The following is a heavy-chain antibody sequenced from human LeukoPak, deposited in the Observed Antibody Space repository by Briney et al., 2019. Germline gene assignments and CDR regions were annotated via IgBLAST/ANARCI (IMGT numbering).Heavy chain of an antibody. J-gene: IGHJ3*02. CDR3: ARDCGGDCYNTDDAFDI. CDR2: ISAYNGNT. Sequence: GASVKVSCKASGYTFTSYGISWLRQAPGQGLEWMGWISAYNGNTNYAQKLQGRVTMTTDKSTSTAYMELRSLRSDDTAVYYCARDCGGDCYNTDDAFDIWGQGTMVTVSS. CDR1: GYTFTSYG. D-gene: IGHD2-21*02. V-gene: IGHV1-18*01.